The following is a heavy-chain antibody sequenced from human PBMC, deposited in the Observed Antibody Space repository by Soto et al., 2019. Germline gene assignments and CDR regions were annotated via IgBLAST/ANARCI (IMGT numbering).Heavy chain of an antibody. CDR1: GYTFTSYA. V-gene: IGHV1-3*01. Sequence: ASVKVSCKASGYTFTSYAMHWVRQAPGQRLEWMGWINAGNGNTKYSQKFQGRVTITRDTSASTAYMELSSLRSEDTAVYYCARGPRITMIVVVINDAFAIWGQGTMVTVSS. D-gene: IGHD3-22*01. CDR3: ARGPRITMIVVVINDAFAI. J-gene: IGHJ3*02. CDR2: INAGNGNT.